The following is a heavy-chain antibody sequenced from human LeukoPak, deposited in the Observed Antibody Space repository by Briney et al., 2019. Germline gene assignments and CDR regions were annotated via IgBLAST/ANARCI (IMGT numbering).Heavy chain of an antibody. V-gene: IGHV3-64*01. D-gene: IGHD1-26*01. CDR2: ISSNGGST. CDR1: GFTFSSYW. J-gene: IGHJ4*02. Sequence: GGSLRLSCAASGFTFSSYWMSWVRQAPGKGLEYVSAISSNGGSTYYANSVKGRFTISRDNSKNTLYLQMGSLRAEDMAVYYCARRGSYYGDSMDYWGQGTLVTVSS. CDR3: ARRGSYYGDSMDY.